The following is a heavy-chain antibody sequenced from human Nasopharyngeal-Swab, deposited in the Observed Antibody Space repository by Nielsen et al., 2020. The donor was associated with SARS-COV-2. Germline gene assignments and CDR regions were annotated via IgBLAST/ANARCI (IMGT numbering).Heavy chain of an antibody. D-gene: IGHD3-22*01. CDR2: INWNGGST. CDR3: ARDFPAYYYDSSGPGRAAFDI. CDR1: GFTFDDYG. J-gene: IGHJ3*02. Sequence: GGSLRLSCTASGFTFDDYGMSWVRQAPGKGLEWVSGINWNGGSTGYADSVKGRFTISRDNAKNSLYLQMNSLRAEDTALYHCARDFPAYYYDSSGPGRAAFDIWGQGTRVTVSS. V-gene: IGHV3-20*01.